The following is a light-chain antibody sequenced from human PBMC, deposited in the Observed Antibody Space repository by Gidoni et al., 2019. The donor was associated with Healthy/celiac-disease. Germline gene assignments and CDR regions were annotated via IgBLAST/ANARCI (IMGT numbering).Light chain of an antibody. CDR2: GAS. CDR3: QQYTNWPLT. V-gene: IGKV3-15*01. J-gene: IGKJ4*01. CDR1: QSVSSN. Sequence: EIVMTQSPATLSVSPGQRATLSCRASQSVSSNLAWYQQKPGQAPRLLISGASTRATDIPARFSGRGSGTEFTLTISSLQSEDFAVYYCQQYTNWPLTFGGXTKVEIK.